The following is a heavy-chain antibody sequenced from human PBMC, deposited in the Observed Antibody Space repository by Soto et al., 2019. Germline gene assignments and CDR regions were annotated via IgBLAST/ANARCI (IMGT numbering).Heavy chain of an antibody. J-gene: IGHJ4*02. CDR3: ARGKVDYFDY. CDR1: GYTFTSYD. D-gene: IGHD1-26*01. Sequence: GASVKVSCKASGYTFTSYDINWVRQAAGQGLEWMGWMNPNSGNTGHAQKFQGRVTMTRNTSISTAYMELSSLRSEGTAVYYCARGKVDYFDYWGQGTLVTVSS. V-gene: IGHV1-8*01. CDR2: MNPNSGNT.